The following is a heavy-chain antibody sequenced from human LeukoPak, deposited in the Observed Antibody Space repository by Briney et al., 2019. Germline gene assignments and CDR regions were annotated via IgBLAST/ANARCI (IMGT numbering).Heavy chain of an antibody. CDR2: ISSSGSTI. D-gene: IGHD3-16*01. V-gene: IGHV3-11*01. J-gene: IGHJ4*02. Sequence: GGSLRLSCAASGFTFSAYHINWVRQAPGKGLEWVSYISSSGSTIYYADSVKGRFTISRDNAKNSLYLQMNSLRAEDTAVYYCARPEGGPLDCWGQGTLVTVSS. CDR3: ARPEGGPLDC. CDR1: GFTFSAYH.